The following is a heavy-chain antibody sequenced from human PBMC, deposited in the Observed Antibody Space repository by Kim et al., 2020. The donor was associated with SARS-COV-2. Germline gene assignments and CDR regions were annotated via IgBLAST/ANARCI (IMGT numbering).Heavy chain of an antibody. V-gene: IGHV4-31*03. CDR3: ARDSSGTLRYFDL. J-gene: IGHJ2*01. Sequence: SETLSLTCTVSGGSISSGGYYWSWIRQQPGKGLEWIGYIYYSGSTYYNPSLKSRVTISVDTSKNQFSLKLSSVTAADTAVYYCARDSSGTLRYFDLWGRGTLVTVSS. D-gene: IGHD1-1*01. CDR1: GGSISSGGYY. CDR2: IYYSGST.